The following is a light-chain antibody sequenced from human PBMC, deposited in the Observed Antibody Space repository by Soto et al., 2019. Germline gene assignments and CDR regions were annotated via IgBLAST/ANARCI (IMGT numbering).Light chain of an antibody. CDR2: GAS. V-gene: IGKV3-20*01. CDR1: QSVSSSY. CDR3: QQYGSSPRR. J-gene: IGKJ1*01. Sequence: EIVLTQSPGTLSLSPGERATLSCRASQSVSSSYLAWYQQKPGQAPRLLTYGASSRATGIPARFSGSGSGTAFTLTISRLEPEGVAVYYGQQYGSSPRRCGQGLKVEI.